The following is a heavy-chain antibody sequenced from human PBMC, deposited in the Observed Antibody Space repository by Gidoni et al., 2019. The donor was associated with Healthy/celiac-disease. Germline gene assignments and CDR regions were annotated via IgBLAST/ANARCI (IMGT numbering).Heavy chain of an antibody. J-gene: IGHJ4*02. D-gene: IGHD3-22*01. CDR2: ISWNSGSI. V-gene: IGHV3-9*01. Sequence: EVQLVESGGGLVQPGRSLRLSCAASGFTFDDYAMHWVRQAPGKGLGWVSGISWNSGSIGYADSVKGRFTISRDNAKNSLYLQMNSLRAEDTALYYCAKDIDYDSAGIDYWGQGTLVTVSS. CDR1: GFTFDDYA. CDR3: AKDIDYDSAGIDY.